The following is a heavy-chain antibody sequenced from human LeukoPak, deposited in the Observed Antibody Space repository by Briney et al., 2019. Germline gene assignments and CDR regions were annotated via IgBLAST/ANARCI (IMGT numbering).Heavy chain of an antibody. Sequence: GGSLRLSCAASGFTFSSYAMSWGRQAPGKGVEWVSAISSSGANTYYADSVKGRVTISRDNSKNTLYLQMNTLRAEDTAVYYCATRTMGSYYDYWGQGTLVTVSS. CDR3: ATRTMGSYYDY. CDR2: ISSSGANT. D-gene: IGHD3-10*01. J-gene: IGHJ4*02. CDR1: GFTFSSYA. V-gene: IGHV3-23*01.